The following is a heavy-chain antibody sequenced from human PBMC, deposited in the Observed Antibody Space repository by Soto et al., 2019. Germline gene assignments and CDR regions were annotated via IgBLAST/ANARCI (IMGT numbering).Heavy chain of an antibody. CDR2: IYPGDSDT. V-gene: IGHV5-51*01. Sequence: GESLKISCKGSGYSFSNYWIAWVRQKPGKGLEWMGIIYPGDSDTRYSPSFQGQVTISADTSISTAYLHWSSLKASDTAMYYCARRDSSSTADFCQRWGQGTLVTVAS. J-gene: IGHJ1*01. CDR1: GYSFSNYW. CDR3: ARRDSSSTADFCQR. D-gene: IGHD6-6*01.